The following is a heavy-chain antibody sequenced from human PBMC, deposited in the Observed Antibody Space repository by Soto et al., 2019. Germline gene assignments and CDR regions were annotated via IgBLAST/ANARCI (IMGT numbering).Heavy chain of an antibody. CDR3: ASISGTPAGRRGEY. V-gene: IGHV5-10-1*01. J-gene: IGHJ4*02. CDR2: IDPSDSYT. Sequence: GESLKISCKASGYSFTNYWVVWVRQLPGKGLEYMGRIDPSDSYTDYSPSFQGYVTFSADKSITTASLHWNSLKESDTGIYYCASISGTPAGRRGEYWGQGTQVTVSS. CDR1: GYSFTNYW. D-gene: IGHD2-2*01.